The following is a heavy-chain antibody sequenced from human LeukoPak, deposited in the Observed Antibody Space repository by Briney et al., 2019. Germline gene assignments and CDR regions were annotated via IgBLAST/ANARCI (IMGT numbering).Heavy chain of an antibody. CDR3: AFSYDYGDYLNP. J-gene: IGHJ5*02. D-gene: IGHD4-17*01. Sequence: GGSLRLSCAASGFTFNSYAMSWVRQAPGKGLEWVSALSATGDSTYYADSVKGRFTISRDNSKNTLYLQMNSLRAEDTAVYYCAFSYDYGDYLNPWGQGTLVTVSS. CDR1: GFTFNSYA. CDR2: LSATGDST. V-gene: IGHV3-23*01.